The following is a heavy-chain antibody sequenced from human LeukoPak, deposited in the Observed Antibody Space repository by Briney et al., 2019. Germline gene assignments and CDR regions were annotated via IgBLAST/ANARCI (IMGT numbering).Heavy chain of an antibody. Sequence: SETLSLTCTVSGGSISSSSYYWGWLRQPPGLELEWIGSIYYSGSTYYNPSLKGRVTISVDTSKNQFSLKLSSVTAADTAVYYCARATMVRGAKYFDYWGQGTLVTVSS. J-gene: IGHJ4*02. V-gene: IGHV4-39*01. CDR1: GGSISSSSYY. CDR3: ARATMVRGAKYFDY. D-gene: IGHD3-10*01. CDR2: IYYSGST.